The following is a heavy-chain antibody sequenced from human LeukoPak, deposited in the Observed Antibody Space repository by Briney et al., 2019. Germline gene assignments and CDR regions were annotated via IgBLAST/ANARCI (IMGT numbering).Heavy chain of an antibody. J-gene: IGHJ4*02. CDR3: ATAEYYDFWSGYFYFDY. D-gene: IGHD3-3*01. Sequence: ASVKVSCKVSGYTLTELPMHWVRQAPGKGLEWMGGFDPEDGETIYAQKFQGRVTMTEDTSTDTAYMELSSLRSEDTAVYYCATAEYYDFWSGYFYFDYWGQGTLVTVSS. CDR2: FDPEDGET. CDR1: GYTLTELP. V-gene: IGHV1-24*01.